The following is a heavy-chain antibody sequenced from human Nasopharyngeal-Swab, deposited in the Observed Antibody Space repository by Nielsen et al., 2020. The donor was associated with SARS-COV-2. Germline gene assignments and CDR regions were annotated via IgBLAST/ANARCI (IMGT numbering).Heavy chain of an antibody. D-gene: IGHD3-10*01. CDR3: ARPRGPVRGVNNWFDL. CDR1: GGSITNNCYY. Sequence: SETLSLTCTVSGGSITNNCYYWVLMRQPPGKGLEWIGSIYHSGITYYNPSLESRVTISVDTAKNQFSLNLRSVTAADTAVYYCARPRGPVRGVNNWFDLWGQGDLVTVSS. CDR2: IYHSGIT. J-gene: IGHJ5*02. V-gene: IGHV4-39*01.